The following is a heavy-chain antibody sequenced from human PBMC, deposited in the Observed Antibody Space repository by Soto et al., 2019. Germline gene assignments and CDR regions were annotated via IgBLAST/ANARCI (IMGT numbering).Heavy chain of an antibody. CDR3: ASSDYYDSSGYPQYFDY. CDR2: ISAYNGNT. CDR1: GYTFTSYG. Sequence: ASVKVSCKASGYTFTSYGISWVRQAPGQGLEWMGWISAYNGNTNYAQKLQGRVTMTTDTSTSTAYMELRSLRSDDTAVYYCASSDYYDSSGYPQYFDYWGQGTLVTVSS. J-gene: IGHJ4*02. V-gene: IGHV1-18*04. D-gene: IGHD3-22*01.